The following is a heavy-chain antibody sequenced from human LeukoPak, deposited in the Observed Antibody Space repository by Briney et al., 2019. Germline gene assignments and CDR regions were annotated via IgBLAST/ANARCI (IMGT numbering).Heavy chain of an antibody. CDR3: ARDGLGLAHSFDY. D-gene: IGHD3-16*01. Sequence: PGGSLRLSCAVSGFTFSRYTMNWVRQVPGKGLEWVSCISGGSGSSSYIYYADSVKGRFTISRDNAKNSLYLQMNSLRAEDTAVYYCARDGLGLAHSFDYWGQGTLVTVSS. J-gene: IGHJ4*02. V-gene: IGHV3-21*01. CDR1: GFTFSRYT. CDR2: ISGGSGSSSYI.